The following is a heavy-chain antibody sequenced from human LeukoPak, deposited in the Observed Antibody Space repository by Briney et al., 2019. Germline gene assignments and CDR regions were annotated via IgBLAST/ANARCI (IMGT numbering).Heavy chain of an antibody. Sequence: SSETLSLTCTISGGSISSYYWSWIRQPPGKGLEWIGYSHYSGNTNYNPSLKSRVTISVDTSKNQFSLKLSSVTAADTAVYYCARMGVAGTRDFDYWGQGTLVTVSS. CDR2: SHYSGNT. D-gene: IGHD6-19*01. V-gene: IGHV4-59*12. J-gene: IGHJ4*02. CDR1: GGSISSYY. CDR3: ARMGVAGTRDFDY.